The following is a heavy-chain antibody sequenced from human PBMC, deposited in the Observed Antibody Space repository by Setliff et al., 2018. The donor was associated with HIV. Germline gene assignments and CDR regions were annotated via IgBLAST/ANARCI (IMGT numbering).Heavy chain of an antibody. J-gene: IGHJ4*01. CDR1: GYTFTTYS. Sequence: GASVKVSCKASGYTFTTYSIHWVRQAPGQSLEWMGWINVGKGDTKYSQELQGRITITTDTSANTAYMELSGLRSDDTAVYFCARGALLAVFDFDHWGHGTLVTV. CDR3: ARGALLAVFDFDH. D-gene: IGHD3-10*01. CDR2: INVGKGDT. V-gene: IGHV1-3*01.